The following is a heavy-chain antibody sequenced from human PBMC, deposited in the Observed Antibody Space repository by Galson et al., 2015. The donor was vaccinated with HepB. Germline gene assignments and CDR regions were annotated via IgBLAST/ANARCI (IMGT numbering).Heavy chain of an antibody. Sequence: SLRLSCAASGFAFDTHAMSWVRQAPGRGLEWISGISGNGDSTFYADSVKGRFTVSRDNSTNMWYLQMNSLRAEDAGLYFCAKGYGLFDSWGQGILVTVSS. V-gene: IGHV3-23*01. D-gene: IGHD5-18*01. CDR3: AKGYGLFDS. CDR2: ISGNGDST. J-gene: IGHJ5*01. CDR1: GFAFDTHA.